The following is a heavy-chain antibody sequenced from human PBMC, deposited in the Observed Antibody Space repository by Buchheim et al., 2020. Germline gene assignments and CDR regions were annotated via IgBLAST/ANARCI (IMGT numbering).Heavy chain of an antibody. V-gene: IGHV3-23*01. CDR1: GFTFSSYA. CDR3: ARSRVPSSIGTANYFDY. D-gene: IGHD2-2*02. Sequence: EVQLLESGGGLVQPGGSLRLSCAASGFTFSSYAMSWVRQAPGKGLEWVSAISGSGGSTYYADSVKGRFTISRDNSKNTLYLQMNSLRAEDTAVYYCARSRVPSSIGTANYFDYWGQGTL. CDR2: ISGSGGST. J-gene: IGHJ4*02.